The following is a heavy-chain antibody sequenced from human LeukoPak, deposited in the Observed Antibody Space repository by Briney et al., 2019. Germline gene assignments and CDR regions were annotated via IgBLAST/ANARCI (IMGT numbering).Heavy chain of an antibody. J-gene: IGHJ4*02. V-gene: IGHV3-23*01. CDR3: AKSGSWDIVVVPAAS. D-gene: IGHD2-2*01. Sequence: GGSLRLSCAASGFTFSSYAMSWVRQAPGKGLEWVSAISGSGGSTYYADSVKGRFTISRDNSKNTLYLQMSSLRAEDTAVYYCAKSGSWDIVVVPAASWGQGTLVTVSS. CDR2: ISGSGGST. CDR1: GFTFSSYA.